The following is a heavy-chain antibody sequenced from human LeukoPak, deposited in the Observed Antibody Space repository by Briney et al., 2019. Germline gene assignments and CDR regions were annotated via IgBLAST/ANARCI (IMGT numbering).Heavy chain of an antibody. CDR1: GFTFSSYW. CDR2: INSDGSST. J-gene: IGHJ6*02. CDR3: AREPTTIFGVVDRYGMDV. D-gene: IGHD3-3*01. V-gene: IGHV3-74*01. Sequence: GGSLRLSCAASGFTFSSYWMHWVRQAPGKGLVWVSRINSDGSSTSYADSVTGRFTISRDNAKNTLYLQMNSLRAEDTAVYYCAREPTTIFGVVDRYGMDVWGQGTSVTVSS.